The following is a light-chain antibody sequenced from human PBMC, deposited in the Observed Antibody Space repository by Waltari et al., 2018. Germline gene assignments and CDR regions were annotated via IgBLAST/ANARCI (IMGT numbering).Light chain of an antibody. J-gene: IGLJ3*02. V-gene: IGLV1-47*01. CDR3: AAWDDSLSGLV. Sequence: QSVLTQPPSASGTPGQKVTISCNGSSSNIGRNYVYWYQQFPGTAPKLLIFKNNQRPSGVPDRFSDSKSDTSASLAINGLRSEDEADYYCAAWDDSLSGLVLGGGTKVTVL. CDR2: KNN. CDR1: SSNIGRNY.